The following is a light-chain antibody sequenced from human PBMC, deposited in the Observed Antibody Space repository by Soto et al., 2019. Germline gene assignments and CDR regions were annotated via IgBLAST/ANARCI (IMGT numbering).Light chain of an antibody. CDR2: GES. CDR1: QSVSSSY. Sequence: TVVTRAADTRSFWPGERATLSCRASQSVSSSYLAWYQQKPGQAPRLLIYGESSRATGIPDRFSGSGSGTDFTLTMSRLDPEDFAVYYWQQYGSSPTFGEGTKVDIK. J-gene: IGKJ1*01. CDR3: QQYGSSPT. V-gene: IGKV3-20*01.